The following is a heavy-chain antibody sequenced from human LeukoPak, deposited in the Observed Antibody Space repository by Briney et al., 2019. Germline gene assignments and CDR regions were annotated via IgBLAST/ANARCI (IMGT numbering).Heavy chain of an antibody. Sequence: GRFLRLSCAVSGFTFSNNWMHWVRQDQGKGLGWVSFINPDGSTTNYADSVKGRFTITRENAKNALYEQMNRLSDEDTAEYYCAKGKEPVAGTSFDVYWGQGTLVTVSS. D-gene: IGHD6-19*01. CDR3: AKGKEPVAGTSFDVY. J-gene: IGHJ4*02. CDR2: INPDGSTT. V-gene: IGHV3-74*01. CDR1: GFTFSNNW.